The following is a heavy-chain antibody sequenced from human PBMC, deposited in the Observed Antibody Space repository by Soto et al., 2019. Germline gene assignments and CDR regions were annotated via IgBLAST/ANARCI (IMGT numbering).Heavy chain of an antibody. J-gene: IGHJ6*02. CDR2: IYNSGST. CDR1: GGSISSYY. Sequence: TLSLTCTVSGGSISSYYWSWIRRPPGKGLEWIGYIYNSGSTHSNPSLQSRVTISVDTSKNQFSLKLSSVTAADTGIYYCARARITMVREVIKYNMDVWGQGTTVTVSS. D-gene: IGHD3-10*01. V-gene: IGHV4-59*01. CDR3: ARARITMVREVIKYNMDV.